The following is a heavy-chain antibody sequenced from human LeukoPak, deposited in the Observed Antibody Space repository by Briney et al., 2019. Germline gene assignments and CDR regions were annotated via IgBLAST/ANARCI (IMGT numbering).Heavy chain of an antibody. V-gene: IGHV3-23*01. J-gene: IGHJ5*02. CDR2: ISGSGGST. CDR1: GFTFSNAW. D-gene: IGHD4-11*01. CDR3: AKGTYSNYEGWFDP. Sequence: PGGSLRLSCAGSGFTFSNAWMSWVRRAPGKGLEWVSAISGSGGSTYYADSVKGRFTISRDNSKDTLYLQMNSLRAEDTAVYYCAKGTYSNYEGWFDPWGQGTLVTVSS.